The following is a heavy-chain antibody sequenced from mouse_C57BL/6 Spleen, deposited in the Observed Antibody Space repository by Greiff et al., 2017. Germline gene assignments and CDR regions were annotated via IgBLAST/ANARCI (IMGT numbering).Heavy chain of an antibody. V-gene: IGHV6-3*01. Sequence: EVQRVESGGGLVQPGGSMKLSCVASGFTFSNYWMNWVRQSPEKGLEWVAQIRLKSDNYATHYAESVKGRFTISRDDSKSSVYLQMNNLRAEDTGIYYCTGHPYWYFDVWGTGTTVTVSS. CDR2: IRLKSDNYAT. J-gene: IGHJ1*03. CDR1: GFTFSNYW. CDR3: TGHPYWYFDV.